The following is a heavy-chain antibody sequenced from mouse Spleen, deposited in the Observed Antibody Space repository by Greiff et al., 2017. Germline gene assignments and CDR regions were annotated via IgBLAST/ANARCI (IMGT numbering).Heavy chain of an antibody. J-gene: IGHJ4*01. CDR3: ARGDYDDGAMDY. V-gene: IGHV3-2*02. CDR1: GYSITSDYA. Sequence: VQLQQSGPGLVKPSQSLSLTCTVTGYSITSDYAWNWIRQFPGNKLEWMGYISYSGSTSYNPSLKSRISITRDTSKNQFFLQLNSVTTEDTATYYCARGDYDDGAMDYWGQGTSVTVSS. D-gene: IGHD2-4*01. CDR2: ISYSGST.